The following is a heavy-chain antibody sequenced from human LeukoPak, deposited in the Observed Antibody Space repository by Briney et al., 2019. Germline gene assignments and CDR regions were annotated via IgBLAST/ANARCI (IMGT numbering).Heavy chain of an antibody. CDR1: GYTFTGYY. CDR2: INPNSGGT. CDR3: AREGYDILTGYSRRAFDY. Sequence: ASVKVSCKASGYTFTGYYMHWVRQAPGQGLEWMGWINPNSGGTNYAQKFQGRVTMTRDTSISTAYMELSRLRSDDTAVYYSAREGYDILTGYSRRAFDYWGQGTLVTVSS. D-gene: IGHD3-9*01. J-gene: IGHJ4*02. V-gene: IGHV1-2*02.